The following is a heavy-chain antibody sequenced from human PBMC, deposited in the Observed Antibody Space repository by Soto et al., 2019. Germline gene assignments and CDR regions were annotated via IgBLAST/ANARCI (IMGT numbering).Heavy chain of an antibody. CDR2: IWYDGSNK. CDR3: AREGYYYYYMDV. CDR1: GFTFSSYG. J-gene: IGHJ6*03. V-gene: IGHV3-33*01. Sequence: QVQMVESGGGVVQPGRSLRLSCAASGFTFSSYGMHWVRQAPGKGLEWVAVIWYDGSNKYYADSVKGRFTISRDNSKNTLYLQMNSLRAEDTAAYYCAREGYYYYYMDVWGKGTTVTVSS.